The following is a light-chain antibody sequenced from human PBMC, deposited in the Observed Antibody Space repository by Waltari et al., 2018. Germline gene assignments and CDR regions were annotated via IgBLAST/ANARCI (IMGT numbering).Light chain of an antibody. V-gene: IGLV2-23*02. Sequence: QSALTQLASVSGCRGQSVTISCTGASSDIGRYDIVYWYQQHPGNAPKLIICDVSKRPSGVSDRFSGSKSGDTASLTISGLQFEDEADYYCCSYAGNYIWVFGGGTRLTVL. J-gene: IGLJ3*02. CDR3: CSYAGNYIWV. CDR2: DVS. CDR1: SSDIGRYDI.